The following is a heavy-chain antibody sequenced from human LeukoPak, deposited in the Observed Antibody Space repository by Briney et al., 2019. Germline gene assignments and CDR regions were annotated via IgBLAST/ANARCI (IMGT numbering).Heavy chain of an antibody. CDR3: ARSRTSRFYFDY. Sequence: GGSLRLSCAASGFTFSSYGMHWVRQAPGEGLEWVAVIWYDGSNKYYADSVKGRFTISRDNSKNTLYLQMNSLRAEDTAVYYCARSRTSRFYFDYWGQGTLVTVSS. D-gene: IGHD2-2*01. CDR1: GFTFSSYG. CDR2: IWYDGSNK. V-gene: IGHV3-33*01. J-gene: IGHJ4*02.